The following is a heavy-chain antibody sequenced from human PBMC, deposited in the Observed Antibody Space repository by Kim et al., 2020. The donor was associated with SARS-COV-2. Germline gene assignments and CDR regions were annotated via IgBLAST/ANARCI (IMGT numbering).Heavy chain of an antibody. CDR3: ARDIDRRGIAVGGFDY. V-gene: IGHV4-39*07. J-gene: IGHJ4*02. D-gene: IGHD6-19*01. CDR2: IYYSGST. CDR1: GGSISSSSYY. Sequence: SETLSLTCTVSGGSISSSSYYWGWIRQPPGKGLEWIGSIYYSGSTYYNPSLKSRVTISVDTSKNQFSLKLSSVTAADTAVYYCARDIDRRGIAVGGFDYWGQGTLVTVSS.